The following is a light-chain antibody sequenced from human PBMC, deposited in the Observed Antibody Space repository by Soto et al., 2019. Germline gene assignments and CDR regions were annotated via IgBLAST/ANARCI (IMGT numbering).Light chain of an antibody. J-gene: IGLJ2*01. CDR3: QTWDTGSVI. V-gene: IGLV4-69*01. Sequence: QSVLTQSPSASASLGPSVTFTCTLSSGDSSYDIAWHQQQPEKGTRYLMKLNSDGSHNKGDGIPDRFSGSSSGAERYLTISSLQSEDEADYYCQTWDTGSVIFGGGTKLTVL. CDR2: LNSDGSH. CDR1: SGDSSYD.